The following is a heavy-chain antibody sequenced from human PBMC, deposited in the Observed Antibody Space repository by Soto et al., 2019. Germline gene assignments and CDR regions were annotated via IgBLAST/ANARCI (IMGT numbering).Heavy chain of an antibody. Sequence: QMQLVESGGGVVQPGRSLRLSCAASGFIFSSYAMHWVRQAPGKGREWGAVISYDGSNKYYADSVNGRFTISRDNSKNTLYLKMLSPIAEDTAEYYYARADGISGATLDIWGQGTMVTVSS. J-gene: IGHJ3*02. V-gene: IGHV3-30-3*01. CDR2: ISYDGSNK. D-gene: IGHD5-12*01. CDR1: GFIFSSYA. CDR3: ARADGISGATLDI.